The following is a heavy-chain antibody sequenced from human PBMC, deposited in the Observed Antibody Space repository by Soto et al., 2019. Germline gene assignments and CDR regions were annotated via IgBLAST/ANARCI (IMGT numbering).Heavy chain of an antibody. V-gene: IGHV1-18*01. CDR2: ISAYNGNT. CDR3: AREGGGVLLWFGDHQDHYYYMDV. CDR1: GYTFTSYG. D-gene: IGHD3-10*01. Sequence: ASVKVSCKASGYTFTSYGISWVRQAPGQGLEWMGWISAYNGNTNYAQKLQGRVTMTTDTSTSTAYMELRSLRSDDTAVYYCAREGGGVLLWFGDHQDHYYYMDVWGKGTTVTVSS. J-gene: IGHJ6*03.